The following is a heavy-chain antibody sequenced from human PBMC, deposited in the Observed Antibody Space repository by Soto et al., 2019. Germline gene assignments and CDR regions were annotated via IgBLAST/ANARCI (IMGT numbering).Heavy chain of an antibody. J-gene: IGHJ5*02. CDR2: ISGSGGST. D-gene: IGHD4-17*01. CDR1: GFTFSSYA. Sequence: GGSLRLSCAASGFTFSSYAMSWVRQAPGKGLEWVSAISGSGGSTYYADSVKGRFTISRDNSKNTLYLQMNSLRAEDTAVYYCAKDHFKAYGVFWYAPWGHGTLVTVSS. V-gene: IGHV3-23*01. CDR3: AKDHFKAYGVFWYAP.